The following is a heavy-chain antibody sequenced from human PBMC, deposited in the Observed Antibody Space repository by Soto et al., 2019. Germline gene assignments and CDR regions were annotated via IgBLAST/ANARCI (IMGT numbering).Heavy chain of an antibody. CDR2: IYYTGTT. Sequence: SETLSLTCAVSGGSIRDYYWGWIRQSPGKGLEWIGYIYYTGTTKYNPSLKSRVTISVDSSKNQFSLKLDSVTAADTAVYYCARAFIEDYGYYYYGMDVWGQGTTVTVSS. CDR3: ARAFIEDYGYYYYGMDV. V-gene: IGHV4-59*08. J-gene: IGHJ6*02. D-gene: IGHD4-17*01. CDR1: GGSIRDYY.